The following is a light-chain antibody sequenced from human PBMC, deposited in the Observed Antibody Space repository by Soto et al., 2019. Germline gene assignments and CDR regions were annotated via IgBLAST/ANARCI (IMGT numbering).Light chain of an antibody. CDR2: SNN. CDR3: AAWDDGLNGVV. Sequence: QSVLTQPPSASGTPGQRVTISCSGSSSNIGSNTVNWYQQLPGTAPKLLIYSNNQRPSGVPARFSGSKSGTSASLAISGLQSEDEADYYCAAWDDGLNGVVFGGGTKLTVL. CDR1: SSNIGSNT. J-gene: IGLJ2*01. V-gene: IGLV1-44*01.